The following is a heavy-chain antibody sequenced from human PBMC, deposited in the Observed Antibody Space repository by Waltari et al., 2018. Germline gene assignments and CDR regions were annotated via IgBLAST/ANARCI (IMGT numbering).Heavy chain of an antibody. J-gene: IGHJ3*02. CDR2: IWYDGSNK. V-gene: IGHV3-33*08. CDR1: GFTFSSYG. Sequence: QVQLVESGGGVVQPGRSLRLSCAACGFTFSSYGMHCVRQAPGKGLEWVAVIWYDGSNKYYADSVRVRFTISRDNSKNTLYLQMNSLRAEDTAMYYCASGYSSSWYAGDAFDIWGQGTMVTVSS. D-gene: IGHD6-13*01. CDR3: ASGYSSSWYAGDAFDI.